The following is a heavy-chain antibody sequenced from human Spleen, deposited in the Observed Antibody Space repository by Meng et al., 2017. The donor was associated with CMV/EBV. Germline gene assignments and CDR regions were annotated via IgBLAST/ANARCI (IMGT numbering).Heavy chain of an antibody. D-gene: IGHD1-26*01. Sequence: GESLKISCTTSGFTFGDYAVTWVRQAPGKGLEWVGLIRGRGYPGPVEYAASVKGRFIISRDDSKSIAYLKLNSLKIEDTAVYYCIRGRDGGSYRLGYWGQGTLVTVSS. CDR1: GFTFGDYA. CDR2: IRGRGYPGPV. J-gene: IGHJ4*02. CDR3: IRGRDGGSYRLGY. V-gene: IGHV3-49*04.